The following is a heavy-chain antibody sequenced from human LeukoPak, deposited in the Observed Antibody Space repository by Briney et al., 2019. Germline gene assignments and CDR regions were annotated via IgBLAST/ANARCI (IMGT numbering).Heavy chain of an antibody. CDR2: IYYSGST. CDR1: GGSISSGGYY. D-gene: IGHD4-17*01. CDR3: AREDGDYYFDY. V-gene: IGHV4-31*03. Sequence: PSETLSLTCTVPGGSISSGGYYWSWIRQHPGKGLEWIGYIYYSGSTYYNPSLKSRVTISVDTSKNQFSLKLSSVTAADTAVYYCAREDGDYYFDYWGQGTLVTVSS. J-gene: IGHJ4*02.